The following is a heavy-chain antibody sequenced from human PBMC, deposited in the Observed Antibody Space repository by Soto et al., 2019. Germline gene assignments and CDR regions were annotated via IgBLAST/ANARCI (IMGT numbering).Heavy chain of an antibody. CDR1: GDSVSSNSAA. D-gene: IGHD2-2*01. J-gene: IGHJ5*02. Sequence: QTLSLTCAISGDSVSSNSAAWNWIRQSPSRGLEWLGRTYYRSKWYNDYAVSVKSRITINPDTSKNQFSLQLNSVTPEDTAVYYCARDLSDIVVVPAALNWFDPWGQGTMVTVYS. CDR2: TYYRSKWYN. CDR3: ARDLSDIVVVPAALNWFDP. V-gene: IGHV6-1*01.